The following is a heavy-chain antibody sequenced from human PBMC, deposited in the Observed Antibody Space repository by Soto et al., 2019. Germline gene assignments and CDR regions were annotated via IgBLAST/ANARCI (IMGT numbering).Heavy chain of an antibody. J-gene: IGHJ3*02. CDR2: IYYSGST. V-gene: IGHV4-31*03. D-gene: IGHD3-22*01. CDR3: ARGDYYDSSGYRYI. Sequence: SETLSLTCTVSGGSISSGGYYWSWIRQHPGKGLEWIGYIYYSGSTYYNPPLKSRVTISVDTSKNQFSLKLSSVTAADTAVYYCARGDYYDSSGYRYIWGQGTMVTVSS. CDR1: GGSISSGGYY.